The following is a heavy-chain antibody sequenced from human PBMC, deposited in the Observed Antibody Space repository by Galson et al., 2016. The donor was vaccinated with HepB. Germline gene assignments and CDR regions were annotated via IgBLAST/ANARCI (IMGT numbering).Heavy chain of an antibody. V-gene: IGHV4-4*02. J-gene: IGHJ6*02. Sequence: ETLSLTCAVSGASISSSNWWSWVRQPPGKGLEWIGETYQSGSTNDNPSLKSRVTISVDKSKNQFSLKLSSVTAADTAVYYCARVRRVAGYYYYGMDVWGQGTTVTVSS. CDR3: ARVRRVAGYYYYGMDV. CDR2: TYQSGST. CDR1: GASISSSNW. D-gene: IGHD1-26*01.